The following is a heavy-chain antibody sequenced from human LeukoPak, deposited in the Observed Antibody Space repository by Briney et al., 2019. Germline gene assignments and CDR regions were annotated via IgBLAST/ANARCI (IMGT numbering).Heavy chain of an antibody. D-gene: IGHD6-13*01. CDR3: ARIFPPPGTFQFNDAFDI. CDR1: GFTFSDYY. Sequence: GGSLRLSCAASGFTFSDYYMSWIRQAPGKGLEWVSYISSSGSTIYYADSVKGRFTISRDNSKNTLYLQMNSLRAEDTAVYYCARIFPPPGTFQFNDAFDIRGQGTMVTVSS. CDR2: ISSSGSTI. V-gene: IGHV3-11*04. J-gene: IGHJ3*02.